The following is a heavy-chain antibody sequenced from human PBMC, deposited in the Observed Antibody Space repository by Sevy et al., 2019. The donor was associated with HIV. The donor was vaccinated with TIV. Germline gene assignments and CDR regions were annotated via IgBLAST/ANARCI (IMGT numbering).Heavy chain of an antibody. CDR2: INPNSGGT. J-gene: IGHJ3*02. V-gene: IGHV1-2*02. CDR3: ARDKRYYDFWSGYYSGNDAFDI. CDR1: GYTFTGYY. Sequence: ASVKVSCKASGYTFTGYYMHWVRQAPGQGLEWMGWINPNSGGTNYAQKCQGRVTMTRETSISTAYMELSKLRSDDTDVYYCARDKRYYDFWSGYYSGNDAFDIWGQGTMVTVSS. D-gene: IGHD3-3*01.